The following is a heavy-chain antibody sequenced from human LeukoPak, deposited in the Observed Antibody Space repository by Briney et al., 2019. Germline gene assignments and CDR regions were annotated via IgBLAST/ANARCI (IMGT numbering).Heavy chain of an antibody. D-gene: IGHD7-27*01. Sequence: GGSLRLSCAASGFTFSTYTMYWVRHPPGKGLEWVSIIGSSGGGIHYADPVKGRFTISRDNSKNALYLQMNSLRVVDTAVYYCAIDPNWGTHSWGQGVLVTVSS. CDR3: AIDPNWGTHS. V-gene: IGHV3-23*01. CDR1: GFTFSTYT. CDR2: IGSSGGGI. J-gene: IGHJ4*02.